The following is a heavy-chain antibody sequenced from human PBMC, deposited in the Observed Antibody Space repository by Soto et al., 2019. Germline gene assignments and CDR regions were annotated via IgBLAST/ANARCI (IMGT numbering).Heavy chain of an antibody. CDR2: IYYSGST. D-gene: IGHD6-19*01. CDR3: ARVYSSGWYHPFFDY. V-gene: IGHV4-39*01. Sequence: QLQLQESGPGLVKPSETLSLTCTVSGGSISSSSYYWGWIRQPPGKGLEWIGSIYYSGSTYYNPSLKSRVNISVDTSKNQFSLKLSSVTAADTAVYYCARVYSSGWYHPFFDYWGQGTLVTVSS. CDR1: GGSISSSSYY. J-gene: IGHJ4*02.